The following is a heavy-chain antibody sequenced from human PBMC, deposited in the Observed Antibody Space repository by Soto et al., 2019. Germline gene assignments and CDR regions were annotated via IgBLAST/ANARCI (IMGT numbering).Heavy chain of an antibody. D-gene: IGHD1-26*01. CDR3: AREVISPATSDAYDI. J-gene: IGHJ3*02. CDR1: GGSLSSDNFF. Sequence: QVQLQESGPGLVKPSQTLSVTCTVSGGSLSSDNFFWSWVRPHPETVLEWVGYIYHTGAAYYNPYLKSRLTISLDTSKNRFALSLISLTAADATVYYCAREVISPATSDAYDIWGQGTMVTVSS. CDR2: IYHTGAA. V-gene: IGHV4-31*03.